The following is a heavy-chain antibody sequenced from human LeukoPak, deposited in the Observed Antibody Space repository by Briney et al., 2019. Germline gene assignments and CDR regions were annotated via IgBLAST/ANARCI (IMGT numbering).Heavy chain of an antibody. CDR1: GFTFSTYW. CDR3: AKDAAAGTRYGDY. D-gene: IGHD6-13*01. Sequence: PGGSLRLSCAASGFTFSTYWMSWVRQAPGKGLEWVANIKQDGSEKYYEDSVKGRFTISRDNSKNTLYLQMNSLRAEDTAVYYCAKDAAAGTRYGDYWGQGTLVTVSS. V-gene: IGHV3-7*01. J-gene: IGHJ4*02. CDR2: IKQDGSEK.